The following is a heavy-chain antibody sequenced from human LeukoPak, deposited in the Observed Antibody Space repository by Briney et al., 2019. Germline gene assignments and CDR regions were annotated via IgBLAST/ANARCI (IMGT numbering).Heavy chain of an antibody. J-gene: IGHJ4*02. D-gene: IGHD3-22*01. V-gene: IGHV1-2*04. CDR3: ARALAGTYYYDSSASPIDY. CDR1: GYTFTSYG. CDR2: INPNSGGT. Sequence: ASVKVSCKASGYTFTSYGISWVRQAPGQGLGWMGWINPNSGGTNYAQKFQGWVTMTRDTSISTAYMELSRLRSDDTAVYYCARALAGTYYYDSSASPIDYWGQGTLVTVSS.